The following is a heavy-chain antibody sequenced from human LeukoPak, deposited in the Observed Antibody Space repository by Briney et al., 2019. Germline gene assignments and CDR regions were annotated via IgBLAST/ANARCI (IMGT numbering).Heavy chain of an antibody. CDR3: ARVREGADY. CDR2: ISTYNGDT. CDR1: GYTYTTYG. Sequence: ASVKVSCKTSGYTYTTYGISWVRQAPGQGLEWMGWISTYNGDTNYAQKFQDRVSMTTDTSTRTAYMELRSLRSDDTAVYYCARVREGADYWGQGTLVIVSS. J-gene: IGHJ4*02. D-gene: IGHD4/OR15-4a*01. V-gene: IGHV1-18*01.